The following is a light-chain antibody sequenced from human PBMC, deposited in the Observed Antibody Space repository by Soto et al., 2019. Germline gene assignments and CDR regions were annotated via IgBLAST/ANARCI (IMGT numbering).Light chain of an antibody. V-gene: IGKV3-20*01. CDR3: QQYGSSPYT. CDR1: QGVSTSS. CDR2: DVS. Sequence: EIVLTQSPGTLSLSPGERATLSCRASQGVSTSSLAWYQQKPGQAPRLLIYDVSSRATGIPDRFSGSGSGTDFTLTLSRLEPEDFAVYYCQQYGSSPYTFGQGTKLEIK. J-gene: IGKJ2*01.